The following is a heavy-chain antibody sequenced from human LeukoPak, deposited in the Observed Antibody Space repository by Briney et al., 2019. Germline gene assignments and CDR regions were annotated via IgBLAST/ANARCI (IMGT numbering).Heavy chain of an antibody. CDR3: ARIRRDGYNYDY. CDR1: GGSISSGDYY. D-gene: IGHD5-24*01. V-gene: IGHV4-30-4*01. CDR2: IYSSGST. J-gene: IGHJ4*02. Sequence: SQTLSLTCTVSGGSISSGDYYGSWIRQPPGKGLEWIGYIYSSGSTYYNPSLKSRVTISVDTSKNQFSLKLSSVTAADTAVYYCARIRRDGYNYDYWGQGTLVTVSS.